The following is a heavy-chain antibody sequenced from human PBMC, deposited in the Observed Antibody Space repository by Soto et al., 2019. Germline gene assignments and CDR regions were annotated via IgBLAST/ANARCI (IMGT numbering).Heavy chain of an antibody. V-gene: IGHV1-2*02. CDR1: GYAFTGYY. J-gene: IGHJ6*02. Sequence: GASVKVSCKTSGYAFTGYYVYWLRQAPGQGLEWLGWINPNIGETNVARSFKGRVTLTRDTSNNTAYMEMSRLQRADSAVYYCARDVCIAALRYYAMDFWGQGTTVTVSS. D-gene: IGHD6-13*01. CDR2: INPNIGET. CDR3: ARDVCIAALRYYAMDF.